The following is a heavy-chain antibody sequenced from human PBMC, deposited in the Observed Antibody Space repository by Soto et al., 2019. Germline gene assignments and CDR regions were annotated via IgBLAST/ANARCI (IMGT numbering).Heavy chain of an antibody. J-gene: IGHJ4*02. V-gene: IGHV3-21*01. CDR2: ISSSSSYI. CDR3: ARGVRSPSAILEY. CDR1: GFTFSSYC. D-gene: IGHD2-2*01. Sequence: EVQVVESGGGLVKPGGSLRLSCAASGFTFSSYCMNWVRQAPGKGLEWVSSISSSSSYIYYADSVKGRFTVSRDNAKNSLYLQINSLRAEDTAVYYGARGVRSPSAILEYWGQGTLVTVSS.